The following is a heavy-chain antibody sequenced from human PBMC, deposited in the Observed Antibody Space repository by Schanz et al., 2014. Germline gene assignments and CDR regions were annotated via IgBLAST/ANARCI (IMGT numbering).Heavy chain of an antibody. CDR1: GFTFSSYG. CDR3: AREDCSATSCYFRY. D-gene: IGHD2-21*01. J-gene: IGHJ4*02. V-gene: IGHV3-33*08. CDR2: IRYDGRNK. Sequence: VQLLESGGGFVQPGGSLRLSCVASGFTFSSYGMHWVRQAPGKGLEWVAVIRYDGRNKNFVESVKGRFTISRDNSNNTVYLQMNTLRAEDTAVYYCAREDCSATSCYFRYWGQGTLVTVSS.